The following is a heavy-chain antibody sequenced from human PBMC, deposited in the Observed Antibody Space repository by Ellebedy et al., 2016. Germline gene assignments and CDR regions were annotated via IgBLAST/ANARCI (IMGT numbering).Heavy chain of an antibody. V-gene: IGHV4-39*07. CDR1: GDSISSSTYY. D-gene: IGHD3-22*01. CDR2: ISFSGNT. J-gene: IGHJ4*02. Sequence: SETLSLTXSVSGDSISSSTYYWGWIRQSPGKGLEWIGSISFSGNTYYNPSLKSRVTVSSHTSNNQFSLKLSSVTAADTAVYYCARDDDSSGYYYGFDYWGQGTLVTVSS. CDR3: ARDDDSSGYYYGFDY.